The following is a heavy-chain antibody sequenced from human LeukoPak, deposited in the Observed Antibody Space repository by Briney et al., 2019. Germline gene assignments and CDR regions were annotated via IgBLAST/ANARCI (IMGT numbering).Heavy chain of an antibody. Sequence: ASGPTLPNLTQPLSLTCTLSGFSLTTSGICVSGIRQPSGKALEWHARLDREDAKYYSTSLKTRLTISKDTSKNQVVLTVTNMDPVDAATYYCVGVNYYGTSLWFAWGQGTLVTVSS. CDR2: LDREDAK. CDR1: GFSLTTSGIC. V-gene: IGHV2-70*11. CDR3: VGVNYYGTSLWFA. J-gene: IGHJ4*02. D-gene: IGHD3-10*01.